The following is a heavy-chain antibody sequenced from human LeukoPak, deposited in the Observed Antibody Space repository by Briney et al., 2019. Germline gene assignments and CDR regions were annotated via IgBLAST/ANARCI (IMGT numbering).Heavy chain of an antibody. CDR1: GLAFSAYK. J-gene: IGHJ4*02. D-gene: IGHD7-27*01. V-gene: IGHV3-74*01. CDR3: AGSLGPLTEY. CDR2: ISTDGYTT. Sequence: PGGSMRLSCAASGLAFSAYKMHWVRQAPRKGLVWVSRISTDGYTTDYADFVQGRFTASRDNTKNTWSLEMNSLRAEDTAVYYCAGSLGPLTEYWGQGTLVTVSS.